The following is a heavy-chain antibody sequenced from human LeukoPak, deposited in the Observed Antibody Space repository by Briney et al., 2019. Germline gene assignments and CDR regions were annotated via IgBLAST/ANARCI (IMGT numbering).Heavy chain of an antibody. CDR3: ARDQEVVPAYYYGMDV. V-gene: IGHV3-33*08. J-gene: IGHJ6*02. D-gene: IGHD2-2*01. Sequence: GGSLRLSCAASGFTVSSNYMSWVRQAPGKGLEWVAVIWYDGSNKYYADSVKGRFTISRDNSKNTLYLQMNSLRAEDTAVYYCARDQEVVPAYYYGMDVWGQGTTVTVSS. CDR2: IWYDGSNK. CDR1: GFTVSSNY.